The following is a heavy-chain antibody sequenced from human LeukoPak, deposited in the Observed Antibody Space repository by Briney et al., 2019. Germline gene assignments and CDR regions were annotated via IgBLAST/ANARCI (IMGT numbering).Heavy chain of an antibody. V-gene: IGHV3-33*01. Sequence: GRSLRLSCAASGFTFSSYGMLWVRQAPGKGLEWVAVIWYDGTIEYYAASVKGRFTISRDNSKNTLWLQMNSLRAEDTAVYYCVRARGSGWGQGTLVTVSS. CDR3: VRARGSG. D-gene: IGHD3-10*01. CDR2: IWYDGTIE. CDR1: GFTFSSYG. J-gene: IGHJ4*02.